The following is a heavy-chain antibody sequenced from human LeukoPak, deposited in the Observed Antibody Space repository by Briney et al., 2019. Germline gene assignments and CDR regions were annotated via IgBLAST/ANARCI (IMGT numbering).Heavy chain of an antibody. J-gene: IGHJ4*02. CDR2: IYHSGST. Sequence: PSQALSLTCAVSGGSISSGGYSWSWIRPPPGKGLEWIGYIYHSGSTYYNPSLKSRVTISVDRSKNQFSLKLSSVTAADTAVYYCARGKVTRAYFDYWGQGTVVTVSS. D-gene: IGHD4-11*01. CDR3: ARGKVTRAYFDY. CDR1: GGSISSGGYS. V-gene: IGHV4-30-2*01.